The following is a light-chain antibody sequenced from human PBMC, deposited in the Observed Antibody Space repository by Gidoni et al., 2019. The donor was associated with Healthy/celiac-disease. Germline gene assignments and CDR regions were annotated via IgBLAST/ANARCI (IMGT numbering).Light chain of an antibody. V-gene: IGKV1-5*01. CDR3: QQYNSYPGLT. Sequence: DIQMTQSPSTLSASVGDRVTITCRASQSISSWLAWYQQKPGKAPKLLIYDASSLESGVPSRFSGSGSGTEFTLTISSLQPDDFATYYCQQYNSYPGLTFXGXTKVEIK. CDR1: QSISSW. J-gene: IGKJ4*01. CDR2: DAS.